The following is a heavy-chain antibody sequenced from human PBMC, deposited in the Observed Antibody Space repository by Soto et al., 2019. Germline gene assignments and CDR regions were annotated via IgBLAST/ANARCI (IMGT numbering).Heavy chain of an antibody. J-gene: IGHJ3*02. CDR2: ISGSGGST. Sequence: GGSLRLSCAASGFTFSSYAMSWVRQAPGKGLEWVSAISGSGGSTYYADSVKGRFTISRDNSKNTLYLQMNSLRAEDTAVYYCASSHILTGYFGFRNAFDIWGQGTMVTVSS. CDR1: GFTFSSYA. D-gene: IGHD3-9*01. CDR3: ASSHILTGYFGFRNAFDI. V-gene: IGHV3-23*01.